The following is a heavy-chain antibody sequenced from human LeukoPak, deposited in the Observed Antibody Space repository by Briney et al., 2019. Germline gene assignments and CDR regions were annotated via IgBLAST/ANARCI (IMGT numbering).Heavy chain of an antibody. CDR2: ISGSGGST. D-gene: IGHD2-2*01. CDR3: AKVKVPAAILATNFDY. V-gene: IGHV3-23*01. Sequence: GGSLRLSGAASGFTFSTYAMSWVRQAPGKGLDWVSAISGSGGSTYYADSVKGRFTISRDNSKNTLYLQMNSLRAEDTAVYYCAKVKVPAAILATNFDYWGQGTLVTVSS. CDR1: GFTFSTYA. J-gene: IGHJ4*02.